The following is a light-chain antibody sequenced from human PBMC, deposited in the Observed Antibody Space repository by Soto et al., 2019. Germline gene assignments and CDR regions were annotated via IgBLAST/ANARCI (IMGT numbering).Light chain of an antibody. V-gene: IGKV3-15*01. Sequence: EIVMTQSPATLSVSPGERATLSCRASQSISSNLVWYQQKPGQAPRLLIYGASTRATGIPARFSGSGSETEFTLTISSLQSEDFAVYYCQQYNKWPSLTFGGGTKVEIK. CDR1: QSISSN. CDR3: QQYNKWPSLT. J-gene: IGKJ4*01. CDR2: GAS.